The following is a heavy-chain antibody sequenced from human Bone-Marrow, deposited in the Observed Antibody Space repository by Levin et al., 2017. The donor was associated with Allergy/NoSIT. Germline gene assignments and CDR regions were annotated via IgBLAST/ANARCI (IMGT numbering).Heavy chain of an antibody. Sequence: GGSLRLSCAASAFTFRSHAMSWVRQAPGKGLEWVSTISGSGDSTYYADSVKGRFTISRDNSKNTLYLQMNSLRAEDTAVYYCGRGYNYGPAGPLDYWGQGTLVTVSS. CDR2: ISGSGDST. CDR1: AFTFRSHA. J-gene: IGHJ4*02. V-gene: IGHV3-23*01. D-gene: IGHD5-18*01. CDR3: GRGYNYGPAGPLDY.